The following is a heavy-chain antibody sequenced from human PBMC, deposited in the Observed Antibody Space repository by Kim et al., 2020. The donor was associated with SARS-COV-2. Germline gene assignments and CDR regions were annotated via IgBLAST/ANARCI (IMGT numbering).Heavy chain of an antibody. CDR1: GDSVSTNSAA. CDR3: SRFNWDSVGGNSFDL. J-gene: IGHJ3*01. Sequence: SQTLSLTCAISGDSVSTNSAAWNWIRQSPSRCLEWLGRTKFMSQWINDYAVFVKSRMSINLDTSKNQFSLQLRSVTPEDTSVYYCSRFNWDSVGGNSFDL. V-gene: IGHV6-1*01. CDR2: TKFMSQWIN. D-gene: IGHD1-7*01.